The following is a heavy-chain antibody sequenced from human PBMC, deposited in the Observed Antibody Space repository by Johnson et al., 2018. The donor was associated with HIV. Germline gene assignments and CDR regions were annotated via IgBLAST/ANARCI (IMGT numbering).Heavy chain of an antibody. J-gene: IGHJ3*02. CDR1: GFTFSSYG. CDR2: MWYDGTKK. CDR3: AKCIWGSSLIDAFDI. D-gene: IGHD6-13*01. Sequence: QLVESGGGVVQPGRSLRLSCAASGFTFSSYGMHWVRQAPGKGLEWVAGMWYDGTKKNYADSVKGRFTISRDNSKNTLHLQMNSLRAEDTAVYYCAKCIWGSSLIDAFDIWGQGTMVTVSS. V-gene: IGHV3-33*06.